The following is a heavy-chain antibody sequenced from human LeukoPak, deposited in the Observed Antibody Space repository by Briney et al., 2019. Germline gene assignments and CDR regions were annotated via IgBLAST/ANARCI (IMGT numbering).Heavy chain of an antibody. J-gene: IGHJ6*02. D-gene: IGHD3-3*01. Sequence: SETLSLTCTVSGGSISSSSYYWGWIRQPPGKGLEWIGSIYYSGITYYNPSLKSRVTISVDTSKNQVSLKLSSVTAADTAVYYCARVLGGRITSRMDVWGQGTTVTVSS. CDR2: IYYSGIT. CDR3: ARVLGGRITSRMDV. V-gene: IGHV4-39*07. CDR1: GGSISSSSYY.